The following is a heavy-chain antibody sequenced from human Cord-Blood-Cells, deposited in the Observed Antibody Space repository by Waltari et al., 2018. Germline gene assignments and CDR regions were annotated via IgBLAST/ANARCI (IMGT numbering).Heavy chain of an antibody. CDR2: IYYSGST. J-gene: IGHJ1*01. CDR3: ARDGGSSRYAEYFQH. Sequence: QVQLQESGPGLVKPSETLSLTCTVSGGSISSYYWSWIRQPPGKGLEWIGYIYYSGSTNYNPSLKSRVTISVDTSKNQFSLKLSSVTAADTAVYYCARDGGSSRYAEYFQHWGQGTLVTVSS. V-gene: IGHV4-59*01. D-gene: IGHD6-13*01. CDR1: GGSISSYY.